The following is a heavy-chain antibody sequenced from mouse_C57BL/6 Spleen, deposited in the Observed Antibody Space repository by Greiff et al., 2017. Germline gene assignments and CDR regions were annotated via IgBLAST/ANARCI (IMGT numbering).Heavy chain of an antibody. Sequence: VHLQQSGAELVKPGASVKMSCKASGYTFTSYWITWVKQRPGQGLEWIGDIYPGSGSTNYNEKFKSKATLTVDTSSSTAYMQLSSLTSEDSAVYYCARNYGSSYWYFDVWGTGTTVTVSS. D-gene: IGHD1-1*01. CDR3: ARNYGSSYWYFDV. J-gene: IGHJ1*03. CDR1: GYTFTSYW. CDR2: IYPGSGST. V-gene: IGHV1-55*01.